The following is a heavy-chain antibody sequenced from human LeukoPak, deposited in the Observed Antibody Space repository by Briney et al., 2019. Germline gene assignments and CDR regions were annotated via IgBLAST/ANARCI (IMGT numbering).Heavy chain of an antibody. V-gene: IGHV3-23*01. CDR3: AKADGSGSYTYYYYGVDV. J-gene: IGHJ6*02. CDR1: GFTFSSYA. CDR2: ISGSGGST. D-gene: IGHD3-10*01. Sequence: PGGSLRLSCAASGFTFSSYAMSWVRQAPGKGLEWVSAISGSGGSTYYADSVKGRFTISRDNSKNTLYLQMNSLRAEDTAVYYCAKADGSGSYTYYYYGVDVWGQGTTVTVSS.